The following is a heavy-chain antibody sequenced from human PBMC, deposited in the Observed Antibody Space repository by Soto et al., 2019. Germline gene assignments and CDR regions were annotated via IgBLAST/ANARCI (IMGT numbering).Heavy chain of an antibody. Sequence: GGSLRLSCAATGFAFSTYGMHWVRQAPGKGREWVAAISYDGNEKYYADSLQGRFTISRDNSKSTVYLELNNLSAEDTAVYHCAKNQGVELVPLATVDWFDPWGQGSVVTVSS. CDR2: ISYDGNEK. V-gene: IGHV3-30*18. D-gene: IGHD1-26*01. J-gene: IGHJ5*02. CDR1: GFAFSTYG. CDR3: AKNQGVELVPLATVDWFDP.